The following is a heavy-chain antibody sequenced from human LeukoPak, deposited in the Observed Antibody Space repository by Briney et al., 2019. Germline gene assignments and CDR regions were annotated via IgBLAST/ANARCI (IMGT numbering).Heavy chain of an antibody. D-gene: IGHD3-22*01. Sequence: GGSLRLSCAASGFTFSSYSMNWVRHAPGKGLEWVSTISSSSSYIYYADSVKGRFTISRDNAKNSLYLQMNSLRAEDTAVYYCARARAMIVVVTEAFDIWGQGTMVTVSS. CDR1: GFTFSSYS. CDR2: ISSSSSYI. V-gene: IGHV3-21*01. J-gene: IGHJ3*02. CDR3: ARARAMIVVVTEAFDI.